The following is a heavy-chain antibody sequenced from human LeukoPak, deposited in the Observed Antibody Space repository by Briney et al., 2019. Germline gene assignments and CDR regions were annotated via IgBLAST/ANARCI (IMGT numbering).Heavy chain of an antibody. V-gene: IGHV3-15*01. CDR2: IKNRNRGRTT. CDR3: VTDGGQLPYYFTY. D-gene: IGHD3-10*01. Sequence: GGSLRLSCAASEFTFPDAWMHWVRQAPGKGLEWVGRIKNRNRGRTTDYTAPVKGRFTISRDDSRDTVYLQMNSLKTDDTAVYYCVTDGGQLPYYFTYWGQGTLVTVSS. J-gene: IGHJ1*01. CDR1: EFTFPDAW.